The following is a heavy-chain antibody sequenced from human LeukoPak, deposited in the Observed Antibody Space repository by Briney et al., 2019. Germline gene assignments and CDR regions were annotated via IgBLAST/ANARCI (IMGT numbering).Heavy chain of an antibody. CDR2: INPNSGGT. Sequence: ASVEVSCKAFGYTFTGNYMHWVRQAPGQGPEWMGWINPNSGGTNYAQKFQGRVTMTRDTSISTAYMELSRLRSDDTAMYYCARGGGNSGLGPWGQGTLVTVSS. D-gene: IGHD4-23*01. CDR3: ARGGGNSGLGP. V-gene: IGHV1-2*02. J-gene: IGHJ5*02. CDR1: GYTFTGNY.